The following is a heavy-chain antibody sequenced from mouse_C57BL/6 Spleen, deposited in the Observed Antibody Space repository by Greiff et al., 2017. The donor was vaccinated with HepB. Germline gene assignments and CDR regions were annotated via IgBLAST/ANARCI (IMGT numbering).Heavy chain of an antibody. Sequence: EVKVVESGGGLVKPGGSLKLSCAASGFTFSSYAMSWVRQTPEKRLEWVATISDGGSYTYYPDNVKGRFTISRDNAKNNLYLQMSHLKSEDTAMYYCARGPNYYGSSSYAMDYWGQGTSVTVSS. D-gene: IGHD1-1*01. J-gene: IGHJ4*01. V-gene: IGHV5-4*03. CDR1: GFTFSSYA. CDR2: ISDGGSYT. CDR3: ARGPNYYGSSSYAMDY.